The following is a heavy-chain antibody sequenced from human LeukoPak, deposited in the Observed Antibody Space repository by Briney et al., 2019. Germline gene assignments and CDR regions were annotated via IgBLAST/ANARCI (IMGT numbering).Heavy chain of an antibody. J-gene: IGHJ4*02. CDR1: GGSIRSNNW. V-gene: IGHV4-4*02. CDR2: IYHSGSP. CDR3: ARVNINNWHSCDY. Sequence: SETLSLTCAVSGGSIRSNNWWGWVRQPPGKGLEWIGEIYHSGSPNYNPSLKSRVTISVDKSRNHFSLNLSSVTAADTAVYYCARVNINNWHSCDYWGQGTLVTVSS. D-gene: IGHD1-1*01.